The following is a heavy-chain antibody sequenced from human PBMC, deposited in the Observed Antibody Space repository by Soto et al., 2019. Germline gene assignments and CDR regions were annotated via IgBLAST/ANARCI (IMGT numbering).Heavy chain of an antibody. Sequence: SETLSLTCAVSSGSISSSNWWSWVRQPPGKGLEWIGEIYHSGSTNYNPSLKSRVTISVDKSKNQFSLKLSSVTAADTAVYYCARSNGFGELFDTGNYYMDVWGKGTTVTVSS. D-gene: IGHD3-10*01. CDR3: ARSNGFGELFDTGNYYMDV. V-gene: IGHV4-4*02. J-gene: IGHJ6*03. CDR2: IYHSGST. CDR1: SGSISSSNW.